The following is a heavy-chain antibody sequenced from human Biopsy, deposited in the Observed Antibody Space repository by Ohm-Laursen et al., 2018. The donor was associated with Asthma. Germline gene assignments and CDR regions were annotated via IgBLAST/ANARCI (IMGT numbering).Heavy chain of an antibody. V-gene: IGHV1-3*01. CDR2: INAGNGNT. CDR3: ARTYYDFLTGQVNDALAM. J-gene: IGHJ3*02. D-gene: IGHD3-9*01. Sequence: SVKVSCKASGYTFINYAIHWVRQAPGQRLEWMGWINAGNGNTKYSEKFQDRVTITRDTSASTAYMDLSSLRSEDTAVYYCARTYYDFLTGQVNDALAMWGQGTVVTVSS. CDR1: GYTFINYA.